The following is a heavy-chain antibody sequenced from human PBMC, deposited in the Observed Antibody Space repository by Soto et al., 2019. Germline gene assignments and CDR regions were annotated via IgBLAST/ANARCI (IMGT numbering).Heavy chain of an antibody. CDR3: ASPLPRYYDSSGYYFDY. D-gene: IGHD3-22*01. CDR2: IIPIFGTA. CDR1: GGTFSSYA. J-gene: IGHJ4*02. Sequence: SVKVSCKASGGTFSSYAISWVRQAPGQGLEWMGGIIPIFGTANYAQKFQGRVTITADESTSTAYMELSSLRSGDTAVYYCASPLPRYYDSSGYYFDYWGQGTLVTVSS. V-gene: IGHV1-69*13.